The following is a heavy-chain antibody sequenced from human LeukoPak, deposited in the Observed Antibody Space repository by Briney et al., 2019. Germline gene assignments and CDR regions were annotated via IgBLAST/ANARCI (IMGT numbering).Heavy chain of an antibody. CDR1: GYSISSGYY. V-gene: IGHV4-38-2*01. CDR3: ARCSGGSCYHDY. Sequence: PSETLPLTCAVSGYSISSGYYWGWTRQPPGKGVEWIGSIYHSGSTYYNPSLKSRVTISVDTSKNQFSLKLRAVTAADTAVYYCARCSGGSCYHDYWGQGTLVTVSS. J-gene: IGHJ4*02. D-gene: IGHD2-15*01. CDR2: IYHSGST.